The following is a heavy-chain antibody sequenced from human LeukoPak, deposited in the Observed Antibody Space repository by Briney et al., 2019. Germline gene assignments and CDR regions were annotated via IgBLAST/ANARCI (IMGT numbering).Heavy chain of an antibody. CDR3: ARDRRLREWYFDL. D-gene: IGHD4-17*01. CDR1: GGTFSSYA. V-gene: IGHV1-69*05. CDR2: IIPIFGTA. J-gene: IGHJ2*01. Sequence: SVKVSCKASGGTFSSYAISWVRQAPGQGLEWVGRIIPIFGTANYAQKFQGRGTITTYESTSTAYMELSSMRSEDTAVYYCARDRRLREWYFDLWGRGTLVTVSS.